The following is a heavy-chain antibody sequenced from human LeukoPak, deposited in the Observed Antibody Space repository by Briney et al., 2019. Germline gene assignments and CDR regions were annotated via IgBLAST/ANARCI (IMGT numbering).Heavy chain of an antibody. CDR2: ISSSGRGT. Sequence: PGGSLRLSCAASGFTFSSFAMSWVRQAPGKGLEWVPSISSSGRGTYYAASVKGRFTISRDTSKNTLYLQMNSLRAEDTAFYYCAKDGPYSGYDLARWGQGTLVTVSS. CDR3: AKDGPYSGYDLAR. J-gene: IGHJ4*02. CDR1: GFTFSSFA. D-gene: IGHD5-12*01. V-gene: IGHV3-23*01.